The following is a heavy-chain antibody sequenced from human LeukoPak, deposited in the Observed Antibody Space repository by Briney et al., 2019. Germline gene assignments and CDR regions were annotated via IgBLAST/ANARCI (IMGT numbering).Heavy chain of an antibody. CDR1: GDSVSSNSAA. Sequence: SQTLSLTCAISGDSVSSNSAAWIWIRQSPSRGLEWLGRTYYRSKWFNDYAVSVKSRITVNPDTSKNQFSLHLNSVTPEDTAVYYCARRLTQYDCFDPWGQGILVTVSS. CDR2: TYYRSKWFN. V-gene: IGHV6-1*01. CDR3: ARRLTQYDCFDP. J-gene: IGHJ5*02. D-gene: IGHD2-2*01.